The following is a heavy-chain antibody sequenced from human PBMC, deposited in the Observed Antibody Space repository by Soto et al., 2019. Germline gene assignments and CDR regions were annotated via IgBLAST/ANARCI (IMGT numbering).Heavy chain of an antibody. V-gene: IGHV4-39*01. CDR1: GGSVSNSNYY. Sequence: SETLSLTCTVSGGSVSNSNYYWGWIRQSPGKGLEWIGSVYYRGRSYSKSSVESRVTISVDTSKNQFSLNLNSVTASETAVYYCVSQRNSVLTQAYFDYWGPGALVTVSS. CDR3: VSQRNSVLTQAYFDY. D-gene: IGHD2-8*01. CDR2: VYYRGRS. J-gene: IGHJ4*02.